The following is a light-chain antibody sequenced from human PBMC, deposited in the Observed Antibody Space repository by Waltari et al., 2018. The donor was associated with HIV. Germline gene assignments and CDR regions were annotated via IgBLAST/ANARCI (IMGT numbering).Light chain of an antibody. CDR2: EVS. CDR1: SSDVGNYNL. J-gene: IGLJ3*02. V-gene: IGLV2-23*02. CDR3: CSYAGSSPLWV. Sequence: PGQSITISCTGTSSDVGNYNLVSWYQQHPGKVPKLIIFEVSARPSGFSDRFSGSKSVNTASLTISGLQAEDEAAYYCCSYAGSSPLWVFGGGTKLTVL.